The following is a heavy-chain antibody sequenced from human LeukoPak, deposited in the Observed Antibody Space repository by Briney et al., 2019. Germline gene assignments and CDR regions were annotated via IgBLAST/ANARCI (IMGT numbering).Heavy chain of an antibody. J-gene: IGHJ3*02. V-gene: IGHV3-66*01. CDR2: IYSGGST. D-gene: IGHD3-22*01. CDR1: GFTVSSNY. CDR3: AEDSSGYYYPAFDI. Sequence: GGSLRLSCAASGFTVSSNYMSWVRQAPGKGLEWVSVIYSGGSTYYADSVKGRFTISRDNSKNTLYLQMNSLRAEDTAVYYCAEDSSGYYYPAFDIWGQGTMVTVSS.